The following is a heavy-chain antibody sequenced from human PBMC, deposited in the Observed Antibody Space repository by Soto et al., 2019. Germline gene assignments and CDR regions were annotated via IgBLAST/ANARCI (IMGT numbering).Heavy chain of an antibody. CDR3: ARDSGWITAAHRGGMDV. CDR1: GFTFSSYD. Sequence: GGSLRLSCAASGFTFSSYDMHWVRQATGKGLEWVSAIGTAGDTYYPGSVKGRFTISRENAKNSLYLQMNSLRAEDTAVYYCARDSGWITAAHRGGMDVWGQGTTVTVSS. CDR2: IGTAGDT. J-gene: IGHJ6*02. V-gene: IGHV3-13*01. D-gene: IGHD6-13*01.